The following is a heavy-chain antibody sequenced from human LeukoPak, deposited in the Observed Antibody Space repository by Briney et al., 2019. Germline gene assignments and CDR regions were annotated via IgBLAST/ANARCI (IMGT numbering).Heavy chain of an antibody. CDR1: GGSISSGGYY. J-gene: IGHJ6*02. D-gene: IGHD2-2*01. Sequence: SQTLSLTCTVSGGSISSGGYYWSWTRQHPGTGLEWIGYIYYSGSTYYNPSLKSRVTISVDTSKNQFSLKLSSVAAADTAVYYCARAQFDIVVVPASALYGMDVWGQGTTVTVSS. CDR2: IYYSGST. V-gene: IGHV4-31*03. CDR3: ARAQFDIVVVPASALYGMDV.